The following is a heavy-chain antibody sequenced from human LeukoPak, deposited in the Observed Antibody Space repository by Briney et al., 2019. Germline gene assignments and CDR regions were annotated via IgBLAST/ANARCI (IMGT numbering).Heavy chain of an antibody. CDR1: GFTFSNYW. J-gene: IGHJ4*02. D-gene: IGHD3-3*01. V-gene: IGHV3-7*02. CDR2: IKQDGSEK. Sequence: GGSQRLSCATSGFTFSNYWMAWVRQAPGKGLEWVANIKQDGSEKYYVDSVKGRFTLSRDNAKNSLYLQMNSLRAEDTAVYYCARSGTIFGVVIPFDYWGQGTLVTVSS. CDR3: ARSGTIFGVVIPFDY.